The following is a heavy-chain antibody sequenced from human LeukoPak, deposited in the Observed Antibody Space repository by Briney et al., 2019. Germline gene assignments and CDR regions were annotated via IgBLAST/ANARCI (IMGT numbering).Heavy chain of an antibody. CDR2: INPSGGST. CDR1: GYTFTSYY. Sequence: ASVKVSCKASGYTFTSYYMHWVRQAPGQGLEWMGIINPSGGSTSYARKFQGRVTMTRDTSTSTVYMELSSLRSEDTAVYYCARLGNSSSWYVWFDPWGQGTLVTVSS. CDR3: ARLGNSSSWYVWFDP. J-gene: IGHJ5*02. D-gene: IGHD6-13*01. V-gene: IGHV1-46*01.